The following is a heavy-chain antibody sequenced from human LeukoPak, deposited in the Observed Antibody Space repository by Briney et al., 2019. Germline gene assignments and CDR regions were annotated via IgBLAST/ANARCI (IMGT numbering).Heavy chain of an antibody. CDR2: TSSSGSTT. J-gene: IGHJ4*02. CDR3: ARDGTNGDFDY. Sequence: GGSLRLSCVVSGFTFSSYEMNWVRQAPGKGLEWVSQTSSSGSTTYYADFVKGRFTISRDNAKNPLYLQMNSLRAEDTAVYYCARDGTNGDFDYWGQGTLVTVSS. CDR1: GFTFSSYE. D-gene: IGHD1/OR15-1a*01. V-gene: IGHV3-48*03.